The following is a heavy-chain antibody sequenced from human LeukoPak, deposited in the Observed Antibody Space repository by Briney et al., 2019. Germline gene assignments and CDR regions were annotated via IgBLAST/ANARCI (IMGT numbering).Heavy chain of an antibody. V-gene: IGHV3-48*03. CDR2: ISSSGSTI. Sequence: GGSLRLSCAASGFTFSSYEMHWVRQAPGKGLEWVSYISSSGSTIYYADSVKGRFTISRDNAKNSLYLQMNSLRAEDTAVYYCARDHSYAIDYWGQGTLVTVSS. CDR3: ARDHSYAIDY. D-gene: IGHD5-18*01. J-gene: IGHJ4*02. CDR1: GFTFSSYE.